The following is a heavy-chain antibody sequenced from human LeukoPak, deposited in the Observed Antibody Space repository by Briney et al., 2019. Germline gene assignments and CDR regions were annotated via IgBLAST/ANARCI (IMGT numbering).Heavy chain of an antibody. Sequence: ASVKVSCKASGYTFTSYGISWVRQAPGQGLEWMGWISAYNGNTNYAQKLQGRVTMTTDTSTSTAYMELRSLRSDDTAVYYCARDSSSKAAAGTLFDYWGQGTLVTVSS. J-gene: IGHJ4*02. V-gene: IGHV1-18*04. D-gene: IGHD6-13*01. CDR2: ISAYNGNT. CDR1: GYTFTSYG. CDR3: ARDSSSKAAAGTLFDY.